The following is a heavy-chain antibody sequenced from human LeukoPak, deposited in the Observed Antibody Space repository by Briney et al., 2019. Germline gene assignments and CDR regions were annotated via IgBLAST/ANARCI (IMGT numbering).Heavy chain of an antibody. CDR3: ARGWTAPPDY. CDR2: ISGSGGST. V-gene: IGHV3-23*01. J-gene: IGHJ4*02. Sequence: PGGSLRLSCATSGFTFSKSGMTWVRQAPGKGLEWVSAISGSGGSTYYADSVKGRFTISRDNAKNTLYLQMHSLRAEDTAVYYCARGWTAPPDYWGQGTLVTVS. CDR1: GFTFSKSG. D-gene: IGHD3/OR15-3a*01.